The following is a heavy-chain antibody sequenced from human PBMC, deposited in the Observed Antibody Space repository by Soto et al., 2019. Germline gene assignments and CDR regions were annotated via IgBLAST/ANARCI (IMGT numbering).Heavy chain of an antibody. V-gene: IGHV4-31*03. J-gene: IGHJ6*02. D-gene: IGHD3-10*01. CDR1: GGSISSGGYY. CDR2: IYYSGST. Sequence: SETLSLTCTVSGGSISSGGYYWSWIRQHPGKGLEWIGYIYYSGSTYYNPSLKSRVTISVDTSKNQFPLKLSSVTAADTAVYYCARNGYGSGSYYNGGGYYYYYGMDVWGQGTTVTVSS. CDR3: ARNGYGSGSYYNGGGYYYYYGMDV.